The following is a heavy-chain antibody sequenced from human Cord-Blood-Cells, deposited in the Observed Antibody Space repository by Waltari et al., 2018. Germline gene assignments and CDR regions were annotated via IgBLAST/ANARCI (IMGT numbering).Heavy chain of an antibody. CDR1: GGSFSGYY. J-gene: IGHJ6*02. Sequence: QVQLQQWGAGLLKPSETLSLTCAVYGGSFSGYYWSWIRQPPGKGLEWIGEINHSGSTNYNPSLKSRVTISVDTSKNQFSLKLSSVTAADTAVYYCASLNYYYYYAMDVWGQGTTVTVSS. V-gene: IGHV4-34*01. CDR2: INHSGST. CDR3: ASLNYYYYYAMDV.